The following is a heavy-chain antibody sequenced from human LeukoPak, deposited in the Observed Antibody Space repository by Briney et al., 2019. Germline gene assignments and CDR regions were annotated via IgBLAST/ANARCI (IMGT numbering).Heavy chain of an antibody. V-gene: IGHV3-30-3*01. Sequence: GRSLRVSCAASGFTFSRFAMYWVRQAPGKGLEWVAIISNDGSNEYYADSVKGRFTISRDNSKNTLYLQMNSLRAEDTAVYYCARGQLWLLSYWGQGTLATVSS. CDR1: GFTFSRFA. CDR3: ARGQLWLLSY. CDR2: ISNDGSNE. J-gene: IGHJ4*02. D-gene: IGHD5-18*01.